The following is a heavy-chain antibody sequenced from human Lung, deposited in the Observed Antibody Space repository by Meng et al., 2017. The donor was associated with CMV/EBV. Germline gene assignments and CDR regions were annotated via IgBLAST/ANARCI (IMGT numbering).Heavy chain of an antibody. CDR1: GFTFNIFE. J-gene: IGHJ4*02. Sequence: SCAASGFTFNIFEMNRVRQTPGKGLEWVAYINDATNSKFYADSVKGRFTITRDNAHNSLFLQKNSLRVEDKAIYYCARTPRGYSFGYSAFYLDSWXQGTXVTVSS. CDR3: ARTPRGYSFGYSAFYLDS. D-gene: IGHD3-22*01. V-gene: IGHV3-48*03. CDR2: INDATNSK.